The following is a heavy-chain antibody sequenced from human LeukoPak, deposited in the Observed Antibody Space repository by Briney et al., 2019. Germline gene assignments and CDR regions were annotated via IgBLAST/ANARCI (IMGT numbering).Heavy chain of an antibody. CDR3: ARGRPIMITFGGVKGRFDP. D-gene: IGHD3-16*01. J-gene: IGHJ5*02. CDR2: MNPNSGNT. Sequence: ASVKASCKASGYTFTSYDINWVRQATGQGLEWMGWMNPNSGNTGYAQKLQGRVTMTRNTSISTAYMELSSLRSEDTAVYYCARGRPIMITFGGVKGRFDPWGQGTLVTVSS. V-gene: IGHV1-8*01. CDR1: GYTFTSYD.